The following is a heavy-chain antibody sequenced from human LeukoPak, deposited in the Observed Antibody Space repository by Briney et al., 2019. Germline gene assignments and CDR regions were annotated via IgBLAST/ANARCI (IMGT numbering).Heavy chain of an antibody. D-gene: IGHD4-23*01. CDR2: IYYSGST. V-gene: IGHV4-39*01. CDR3: ARHNFRHDYGGNIDY. CDR1: GGSISSSSYY. Sequence: SETLSLTCTVSGGSISSSSYYWGWIRQPPGKGLEWIGSIYYSGSTYYNPSLKSRVTISVDTSKNQFSLKLSSVTAADTAVYYCARHNFRHDYGGNIDYWGQGTLVTVSS. J-gene: IGHJ4*02.